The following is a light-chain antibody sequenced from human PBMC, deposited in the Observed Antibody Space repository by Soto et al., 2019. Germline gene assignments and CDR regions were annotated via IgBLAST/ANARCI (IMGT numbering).Light chain of an antibody. Sequence: DIQMTQSPSTLSASIGDRIIITCPASQSINTWLAWYQQKPGEAPKLLIYDGSTLARGVPSRFSGSGSETEFTLTISRLQPDDFATFYCQQYQTYSRTFGQGTKVEV. CDR2: DGS. V-gene: IGKV1-5*03. CDR1: QSINTW. CDR3: QQYQTYSRT. J-gene: IGKJ1*01.